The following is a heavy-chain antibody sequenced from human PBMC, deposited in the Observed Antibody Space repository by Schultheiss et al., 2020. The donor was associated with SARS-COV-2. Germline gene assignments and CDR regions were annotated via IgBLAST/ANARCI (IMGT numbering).Heavy chain of an antibody. J-gene: IGHJ4*02. D-gene: IGHD6-13*01. CDR1: GFTFSSSW. CDR3: ARDRGIAAAGPIDY. V-gene: IGHV3-33*08. Sequence: GGSLRLSCAASGFTFSSSWMHWVRQAPGKGLEWVAVIWYDGSNKYYADSVKGRFTISRDNSKNTLYLQMNSLRAEDTAVYYCARDRGIAAAGPIDYWGQGTLVTVSS. CDR2: IWYDGSNK.